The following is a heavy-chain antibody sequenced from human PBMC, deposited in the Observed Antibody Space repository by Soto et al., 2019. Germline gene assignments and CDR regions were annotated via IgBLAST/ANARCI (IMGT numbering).Heavy chain of an antibody. CDR3: AKDRITGLFDY. CDR1: GFTFSNYD. D-gene: IGHD1-20*01. J-gene: IGHJ4*02. CDR2: ISSDGSNK. V-gene: IGHV3-30*18. Sequence: GGSLRLSCAASGFTFSNYDMHWVRQAPGKGLEWVAVISSDGSNKYYADSVKGRFTISRDNSKNTLYLQMNSLRAEDTAVYYCAKDRITGLFDYWGQGTLVTVSS.